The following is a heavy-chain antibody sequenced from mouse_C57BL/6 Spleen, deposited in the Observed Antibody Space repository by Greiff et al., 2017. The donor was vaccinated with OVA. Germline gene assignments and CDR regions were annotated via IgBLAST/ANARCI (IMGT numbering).Heavy chain of an antibody. V-gene: IGHV1-52*01. CDR3: ARARPLYAMDY. CDR1: GYTFTSYW. J-gene: IGHJ4*01. Sequence: QVQLQQPGAELVRPGSSVKLSCKASGYTFTSYWMHWVKQRPIQGLEWIGNIDPSDSETHYNQKFKDKATLTVDKSSSTAYMQLSSLTSEDSAVYYCARARPLYAMDYWGQGTSVTVSS. CDR2: IDPSDSET.